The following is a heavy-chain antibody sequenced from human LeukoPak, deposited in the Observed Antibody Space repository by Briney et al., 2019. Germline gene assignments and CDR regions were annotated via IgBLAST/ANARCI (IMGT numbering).Heavy chain of an antibody. CDR2: TYYSGST. D-gene: IGHD6-13*01. CDR1: GGSISSYY. J-gene: IGHJ4*02. Sequence: PSETLSLTCTVSGGSISSYYWSWIRQPPGKGLEWIGYTYYSGSTNYNPSLKSRVTISVDTSKNQFSLKLSSVTAADTAVYYCASSGSSWNDYWGQGTLVTVSS. CDR3: ASSGSSWNDY. V-gene: IGHV4-59*01.